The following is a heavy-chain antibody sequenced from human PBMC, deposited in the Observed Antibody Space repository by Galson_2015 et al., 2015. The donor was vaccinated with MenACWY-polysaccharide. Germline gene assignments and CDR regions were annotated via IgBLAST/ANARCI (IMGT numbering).Heavy chain of an antibody. CDR1: GFTFTSYA. J-gene: IGHJ5*02. Sequence: SLRLSCAASGFTFTSYAMSWVRQAPGKGLEWVSAIRSSGTNTYYADYVKGRFTISRDNSKNTLYLQMNSLRAEGTGVYLCAKASADFWSVAGAFGPWGQGTLVTV. CDR2: IRSSGTNT. CDR3: AKASADFWSVAGAFGP. D-gene: IGHD3-3*01. V-gene: IGHV3-23*01.